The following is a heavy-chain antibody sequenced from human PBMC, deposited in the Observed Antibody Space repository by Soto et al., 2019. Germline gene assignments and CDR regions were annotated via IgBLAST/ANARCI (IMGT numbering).Heavy chain of an antibody. Sequence: QITLKESGPTLVKPTETLTLTCIFSVFSLSNSGVGVGWLRQPPGKALEWLALIYWDDDRRYSASLRSRLTITKDTSNNQVVLTMTNMDPMDTATYYCAHRPSYDPSGAFDYWGQGTLVTVSS. V-gene: IGHV2-5*02. CDR3: AHRPSYDPSGAFDY. D-gene: IGHD3-22*01. CDR2: IYWDDDR. CDR1: VFSLSNSGVG. J-gene: IGHJ4*02.